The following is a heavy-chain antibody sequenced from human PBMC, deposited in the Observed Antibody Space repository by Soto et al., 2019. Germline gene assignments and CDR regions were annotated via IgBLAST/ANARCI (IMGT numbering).Heavy chain of an antibody. CDR1: GFTFSDYY. V-gene: IGHV3-11*01. D-gene: IGHD6-13*01. CDR3: ARDRGSSSWTYYYYYYMDV. Sequence: GGSLRLSCAASGFTFSDYYMSWIRQAPGKGLEWVSYISSSGSTIYYADSVKGRFTISRDNAKNSLYLQMNSLRAEDTAVYYCARDRGSSSWTYYYYYYMDVWGKGTTVTVSS. J-gene: IGHJ6*03. CDR2: ISSSGSTI.